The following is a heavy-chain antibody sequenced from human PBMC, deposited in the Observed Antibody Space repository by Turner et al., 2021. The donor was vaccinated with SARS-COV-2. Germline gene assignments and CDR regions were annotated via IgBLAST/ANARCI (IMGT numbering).Heavy chain of an antibody. CDR3: AREGDGI. Sequence: QVQLQESGPGLVKPSETLSLPCTVSGGPITSFYWSWIREPAGKGLEWIGRISPSGITNYNPSLQSRVTMSLDRPNNQFSLKLTSVTAADTAVYFCAREGDGIWGQGTTVTVSS. V-gene: IGHV4-4*07. J-gene: IGHJ3*02. CDR2: ISPSGIT. CDR1: GGPITSFY. D-gene: IGHD3-10*01.